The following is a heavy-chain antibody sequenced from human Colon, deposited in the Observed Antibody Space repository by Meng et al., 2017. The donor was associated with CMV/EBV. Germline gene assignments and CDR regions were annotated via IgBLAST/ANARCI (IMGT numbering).Heavy chain of an antibody. CDR2: IYSNGRI. CDR1: GGSISGHY. CDR3: GRAGARGVPIDV. D-gene: IGHD3-10*01. Sequence: VQRQESGPGLVKPSEPLSLTCTVSGGSISGHYWTWIRRPAGEGLQWLGRIYSNGRIDENYSLRSRVTISVDTSKNQLSLRLTSVTAADTAVYYCGRAGARGVPIDVWGRGTLVTVSS. J-gene: IGHJ1*01. V-gene: IGHV4-4*07.